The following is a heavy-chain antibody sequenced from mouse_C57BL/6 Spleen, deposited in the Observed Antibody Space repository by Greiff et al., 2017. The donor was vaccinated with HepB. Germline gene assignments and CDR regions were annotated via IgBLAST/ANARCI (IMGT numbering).Heavy chain of an antibody. J-gene: IGHJ3*01. CDR3: AYYSNYGGFAY. Sequence: EVQLVESGPGLVKPSQSLSLTCSVTGYSITSGYYWNWIRQFPGNKLEWMGYISYDGSNNYNPSLKNRISITRDTSKNQFFLKLNSVTTEDTATYYCAYYSNYGGFAYWGQGTLVTVSA. V-gene: IGHV3-6*01. CDR1: GYSITSGYY. D-gene: IGHD2-5*01. CDR2: ISYDGSN.